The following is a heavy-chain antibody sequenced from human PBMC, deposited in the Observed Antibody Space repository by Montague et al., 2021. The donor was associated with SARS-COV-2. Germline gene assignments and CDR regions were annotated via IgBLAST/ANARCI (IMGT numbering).Heavy chain of an antibody. V-gene: IGHV4-59*13. Sequence: SETLSLTCTVAVDSICPDYWNWIGQPPVKGPVCIVYSIYTSGTKYNPSLKSRVSMSVDTSKNQFSLRLTSVGAADTAVYYCARIAMAATFDSWGQGALVTVYS. J-gene: IGHJ4*02. D-gene: IGHD6-19*01. CDR2: SIYTSGT. CDR3: ARIAMAATFDS. CDR1: VDSICPDY.